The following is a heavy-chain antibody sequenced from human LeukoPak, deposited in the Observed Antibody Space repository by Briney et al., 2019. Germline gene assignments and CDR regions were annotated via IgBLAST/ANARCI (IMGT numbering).Heavy chain of an antibody. V-gene: IGHV3-21*01. CDR3: ASGGMGATRY. CDR1: GFTFSSYS. Sequence: PGGSLRLSCEASGFTFSSYSMNWVRQAPGKGLEWVSSISSSSSYIYYADSVKGRFTISRDNAKNSLYLQMNSLRAEDTAGYYCASGGMGATRYWGQGTLVTVSS. D-gene: IGHD1-26*01. J-gene: IGHJ4*02. CDR2: ISSSSSYI.